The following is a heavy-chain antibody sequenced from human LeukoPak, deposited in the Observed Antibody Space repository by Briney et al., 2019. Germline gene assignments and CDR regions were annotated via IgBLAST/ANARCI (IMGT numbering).Heavy chain of an antibody. D-gene: IGHD1-1*01. Sequence: ASVKVSCKASGYTFTDYYIHWVRQAPGQGLEWMGWINPNSGGTNYTQKFQGRVTMTRDTSISTAYLELNRLTSDNTAVYYCARVLARYGNLDYWGQGILVTVSS. J-gene: IGHJ4*02. CDR3: ARVLARYGNLDY. V-gene: IGHV1-2*02. CDR1: GYTFTDYY. CDR2: INPNSGGT.